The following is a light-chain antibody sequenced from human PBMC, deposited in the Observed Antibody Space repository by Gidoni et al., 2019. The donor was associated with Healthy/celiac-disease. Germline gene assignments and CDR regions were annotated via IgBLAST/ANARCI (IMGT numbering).Light chain of an antibody. Sequence: EIVLTQYPPTLSLFPGERATLSCRASQSVSSYLAWYQQKPGQAPRLLIYHASNRATGIPARFSGSGSGTDFTLTISSLEPEDFAVYYCQQRSNWPLTFGPGTKVEIK. V-gene: IGKV3-11*01. CDR2: HAS. CDR1: QSVSSY. CDR3: QQRSNWPLT. J-gene: IGKJ3*01.